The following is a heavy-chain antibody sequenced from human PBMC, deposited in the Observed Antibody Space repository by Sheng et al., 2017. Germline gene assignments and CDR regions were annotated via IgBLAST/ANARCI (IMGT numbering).Heavy chain of an antibody. CDR3: ARHRSFWEQQLVRGSYFDY. V-gene: IGHV4-34*01. Sequence: QVQLQQWGAGLLKPSETLSLTCAVYGGSFSGYYWSWIRQPPGKGLEWIGEINHSGSTNYNPSLKSRVTISVDTSKNQFSLKLSSVTAADTAVYYCARHRSFWEQQLVRGSYFDYWGQGTXVT. CDR1: GGSFSGYY. J-gene: IGHJ4*02. D-gene: IGHD6-13*01. CDR2: INHSGST.